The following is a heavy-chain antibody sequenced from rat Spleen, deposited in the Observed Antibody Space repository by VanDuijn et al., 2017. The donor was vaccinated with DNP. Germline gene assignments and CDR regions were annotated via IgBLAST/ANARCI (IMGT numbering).Heavy chain of an antibody. V-gene: IGHV5-29*01. CDR1: GFTFSTYW. J-gene: IGHJ2*01. CDR2: ISFDGSAT. D-gene: IGHD1-1*01. Sequence: EVQLVESGGGLVQPGRSLKLSCAASGFTFSTYWMYWIRQAPGKGLEWVTTISFDGSATSYRDSVKGRFTISRDNAKSTLYLQMDSLRSEDTATDYCARHPYSGPFDYWGQGVMVTVSS. CDR3: ARHPYSGPFDY.